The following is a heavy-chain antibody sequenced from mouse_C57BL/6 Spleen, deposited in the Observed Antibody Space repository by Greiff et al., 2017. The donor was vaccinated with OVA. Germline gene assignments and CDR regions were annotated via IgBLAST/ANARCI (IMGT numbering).Heavy chain of an antibody. CDR1: GFTFSDYY. D-gene: IGHD1-1*01. CDR3: ARGPLYYGSSYGYFDV. CDR2: INYDGSST. V-gene: IGHV5-16*01. J-gene: IGHJ1*03. Sequence: EVKLMESEGGLVQPGSSMKLSCTASGFTFSDYYMAWVRQVPEKGLEWVANINYDGSSTYYLDSLKSRFIISRDNAKNILYLQMSSLKSEDIATYYCARGPLYYGSSYGYFDVWGTGTTVTVSS.